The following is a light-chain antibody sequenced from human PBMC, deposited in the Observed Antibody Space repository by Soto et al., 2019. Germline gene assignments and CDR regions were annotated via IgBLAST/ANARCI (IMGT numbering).Light chain of an antibody. CDR2: LGS. CDR3: MQALQSAQLT. J-gene: IGKJ4*01. Sequence: DIVMTQSPLSLPVTPGETASISCRSSQSLLHSNGYNSLDWYLQKPGQSPQLLIYLGSNRASGVPDRFSGSGSGTDFTLKISRVEAEDVGVYYCMQALQSAQLTFGGGTTVEI. CDR1: QSLLHSNGYNS. V-gene: IGKV2-28*01.